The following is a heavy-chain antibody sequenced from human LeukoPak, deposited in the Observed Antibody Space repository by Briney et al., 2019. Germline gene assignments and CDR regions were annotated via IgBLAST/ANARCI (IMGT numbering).Heavy chain of an antibody. CDR3: ARDSSGYYHPDTFDI. J-gene: IGHJ3*02. Sequence: PSETLSLTCTVSGGSISSGSYQWSWIRQPAGKGLEWIGRIYISGSTNYNPSLKSRVTISVDTSKNQFSLKLSSVTAADTAVYYCARDSSGYYHPDTFDIWGQGTMVTVSS. V-gene: IGHV4-61*02. CDR1: GGSISSGSYQ. CDR2: IYISGST. D-gene: IGHD3-22*01.